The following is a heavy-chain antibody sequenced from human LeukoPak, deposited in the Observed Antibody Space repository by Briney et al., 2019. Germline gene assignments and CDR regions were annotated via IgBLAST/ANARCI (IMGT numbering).Heavy chain of an antibody. CDR1: GFTFSSYE. CDR3: ARTYSGSYLLY. CDR2: ISSSGSTI. J-gene: IGHJ4*02. D-gene: IGHD1-26*01. V-gene: IGHV3-48*03. Sequence: GGSLRLSCAASGFTFSSYEMNWVRQAPGKGLEWVSYISSSGSTIYYADSVKGRFTISRDNAKNSLYLQMNSLRAEDTAVYYCARTYSGSYLLYWGQGTLVTVSS.